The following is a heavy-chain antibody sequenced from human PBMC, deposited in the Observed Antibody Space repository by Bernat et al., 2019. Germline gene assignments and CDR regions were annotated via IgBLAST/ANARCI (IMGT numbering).Heavy chain of an antibody. V-gene: IGHV4-34*01. CDR1: GGSFSGYY. Sequence: QVQLQQWGAGLLKPSETLSLTCAVYGGSFSGYYWSWIRQPPGKGLEWIGEIYHSGSTYYNPSLKSRVTISVDTSKNQFSLKLSSVTAADTAVYYCARAPVTMVQGVSYDYWGQGTLVTVSS. CDR3: ARAPVTMVQGVSYDY. CDR2: IYHSGST. D-gene: IGHD3-10*01. J-gene: IGHJ4*02.